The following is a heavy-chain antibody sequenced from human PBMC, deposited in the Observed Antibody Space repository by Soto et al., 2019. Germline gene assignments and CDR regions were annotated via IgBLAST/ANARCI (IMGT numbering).Heavy chain of an antibody. CDR1: GYSFSNYW. J-gene: IGHJ3*02. V-gene: IGHV5-51*01. Sequence: GESLKISCKASGYSFSNYWIGWVRQMPGKGLEWMGIIFPGDSDTRYSPSFQGQVTISADKSISTAYLQWSSLKASDTAMYYCARRRNYDSSGYYALDAFDIWGQGTKVT. D-gene: IGHD3-22*01. CDR3: ARRRNYDSSGYYALDAFDI. CDR2: IFPGDSDT.